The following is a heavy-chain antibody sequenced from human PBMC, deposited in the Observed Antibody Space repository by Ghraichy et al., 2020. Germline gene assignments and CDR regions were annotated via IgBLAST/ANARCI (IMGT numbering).Heavy chain of an antibody. CDR1: GFTFSSYA. J-gene: IGHJ5*02. D-gene: IGHD6-13*01. V-gene: IGHV3-30*04. Sequence: GGSLRLSCAASGFTFSSYAMHWVRQAPGKGLEWVAVISYDGSNKYYADSVKGRFTISRDNSKNTLYLQMNSLRAEDTAVYYCASGSAAAGYLNWFDPWGQGTLVTVSS. CDR2: ISYDGSNK. CDR3: ASGSAAAGYLNWFDP.